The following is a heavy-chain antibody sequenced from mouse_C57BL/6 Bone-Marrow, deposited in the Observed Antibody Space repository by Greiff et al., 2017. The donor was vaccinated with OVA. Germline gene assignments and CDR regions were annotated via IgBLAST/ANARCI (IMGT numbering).Heavy chain of an antibody. V-gene: IGHV1-75*01. CDR2: IFPGSGST. Sequence: VQLVESGPELVKPGASVKISCKASGYTFTDYYINWVKQRPGQGLEWIGWIFPGSGSTYYNEKFKGKATLTVDKSSSTAYMLLSSLTSEDSAVYFCARWGYYGYYAMDYGGQGTSVTVSS. J-gene: IGHJ4*01. CDR1: GYTFTDYY. CDR3: ARWGYYGYYAMDY. D-gene: IGHD1-1*01.